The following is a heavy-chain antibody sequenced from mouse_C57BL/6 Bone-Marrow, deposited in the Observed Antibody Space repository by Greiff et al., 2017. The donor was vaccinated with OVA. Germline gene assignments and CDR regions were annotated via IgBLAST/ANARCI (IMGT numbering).Heavy chain of an antibody. D-gene: IGHD4-1*01. V-gene: IGHV1-81*01. Sequence: QVHVKQSGPELVKPGASVKLSCKASGYTFTSYGISWVKQRTGQGLEWIGEIYPRSGNTYYNEKFKGKATLTADKSSSTAYMELRSLTSEDSAVYFCARKRATWDVRFAYWGQGTLVTVSA. CDR2: IYPRSGNT. CDR1: GYTFTSYG. CDR3: ARKRATWDVRFAY. J-gene: IGHJ3*01.